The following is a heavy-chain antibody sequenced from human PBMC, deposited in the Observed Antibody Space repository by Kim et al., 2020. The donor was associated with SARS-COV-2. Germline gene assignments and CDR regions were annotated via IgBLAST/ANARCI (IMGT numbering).Heavy chain of an antibody. CDR3: ARDVQLWLNGHYYYGMDV. V-gene: IGHV1-18*04. Sequence: ASVKVSCKASGYTFTSYGISWVRQAPGQGLEWMGWISAYNGNTNYAQKLQGRVTMTTDTSTSTAYMELRSLRSDDTAVYYCARDVQLWLNGHYYYGMDVWGQGTTVTVSS. CDR2: ISAYNGNT. CDR1: GYTFTSYG. J-gene: IGHJ6*02. D-gene: IGHD5-18*01.